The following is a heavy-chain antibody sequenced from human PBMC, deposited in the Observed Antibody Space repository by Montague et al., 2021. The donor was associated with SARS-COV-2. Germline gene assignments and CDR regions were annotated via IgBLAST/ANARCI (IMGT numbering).Heavy chain of an antibody. V-gene: IGHV4-39*01. Sequence: SETLSLTCTVSGGSISSSSYYWGWIRQPPGKGLEWIGSIYCSGSTYYXXXLKSRVTISVDTSKNQFSLKLSSVTAADTAVYYCARQSPVTMIVVVISGRFDYWGQGTLVTVSS. CDR3: ARQSPVTMIVVVISGRFDY. CDR1: GGSISSSSYY. CDR2: IYCSGST. J-gene: IGHJ4*02. D-gene: IGHD3-22*01.